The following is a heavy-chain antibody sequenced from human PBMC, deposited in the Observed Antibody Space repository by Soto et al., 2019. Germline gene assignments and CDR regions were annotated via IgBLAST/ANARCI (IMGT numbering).Heavy chain of an antibody. V-gene: IGHV3-48*02. D-gene: IGHD3-16*01. CDR3: ARDGGDHGNHDY. CDR2: IRGSSGTT. CDR1: GFTFSSYN. J-gene: IGHJ4*02. Sequence: EVQLVESGGGLVQPGGSLRLSCAASGFTFSSYNMHWVRQAPGKGLEWVSHIRGSSGTTYAESVKGRFTISRDNAENSLYLQMNSLRDEDTAVYYCARDGGDHGNHDYWGQGTLVSVSS.